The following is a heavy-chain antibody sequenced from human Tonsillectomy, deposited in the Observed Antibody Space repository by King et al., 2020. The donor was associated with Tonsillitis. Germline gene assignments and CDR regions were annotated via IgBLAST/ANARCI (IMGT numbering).Heavy chain of an antibody. D-gene: IGHD4-11*01. J-gene: IGHJ4*02. Sequence: VQLVESGAEVKKPGASVKVSCEASGYTFTDYYVHWIRQAPGQGLEWMGWINPNSGGTEYSQNFQGRVTMTLDTSISTAYMELSRLRSDDTAFYYCARDPFLTTRGYFDFWGQKTLVTVSS. CDR1: GYTFTDYY. V-gene: IGHV1-2*02. CDR3: ARDPFLTTRGYFDF. CDR2: INPNSGGT.